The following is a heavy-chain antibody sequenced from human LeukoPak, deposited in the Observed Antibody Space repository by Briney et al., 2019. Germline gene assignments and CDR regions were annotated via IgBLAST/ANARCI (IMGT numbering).Heavy chain of an antibody. CDR1: GFTFSSYG. CDR2: IRYDGTNK. V-gene: IGHV3-30*02. Sequence: PGGSLRLSCAASGFTFSSYGMHWVRQAPGKGLEWVAFIRYDGTNKYYADSVKGRFTISRDNSKNTLYLQLHSLRAEDTALYSCAKDLSPMVGVKTFDYWGQGTLVTVSS. J-gene: IGHJ4*02. D-gene: IGHD2-15*01. CDR3: AKDLSPMVGVKTFDY.